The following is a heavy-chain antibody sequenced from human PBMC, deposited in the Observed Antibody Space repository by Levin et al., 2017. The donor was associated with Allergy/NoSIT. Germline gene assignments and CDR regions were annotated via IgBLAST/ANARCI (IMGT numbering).Heavy chain of an antibody. CDR1: GGSFSGYY. J-gene: IGHJ3*02. D-gene: IGHD4-23*01. Sequence: SETLSLTCAVYGGSFSGYYWSWIRQPPGKGLEWIGEINHSGSTNYNPSLKSRVTISVDTSKNQFSLKLSSVTAADTAVYYCALTHGEVHNAFDIWGQGTMVTVSS. CDR3: ALTHGEVHNAFDI. CDR2: INHSGST. V-gene: IGHV4-34*01.